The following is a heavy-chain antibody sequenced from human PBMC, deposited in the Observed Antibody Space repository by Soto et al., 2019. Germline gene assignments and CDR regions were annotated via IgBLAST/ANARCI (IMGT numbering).Heavy chain of an antibody. V-gene: IGHV4-39*01. CDR3: ARSPVVVVAGSHWFDP. J-gene: IGHJ5*02. D-gene: IGHD2-15*01. CDR1: GGSISSSSYY. CDR2: IYYCGST. Sequence: PSETLSLTCTVSGGSISSSSYYCGWIRQPPGKGLEWIGSIYYCGSTYYNPSLKSRVTISVDTSKNQFSLKLSSVTAADTAVYYCARSPVVVVAGSHWFDPWGQGTLVTVSS.